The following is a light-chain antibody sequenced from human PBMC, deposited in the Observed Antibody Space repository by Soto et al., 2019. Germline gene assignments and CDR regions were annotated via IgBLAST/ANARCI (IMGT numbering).Light chain of an antibody. J-gene: IGKJ1*01. Sequence: DIQVTQSPPTLSASVGDRVTITCRASQTISTWMAWYQQKPGKAPKLLVYGASTLQSGVAPRFSGSGSGTEFTLIISGLQPDDSATYYCQQYTNTNNPWMFGQGTKVDIK. CDR2: GAS. V-gene: IGKV1-5*01. CDR1: QTISTW. CDR3: QQYTNTNNPWM.